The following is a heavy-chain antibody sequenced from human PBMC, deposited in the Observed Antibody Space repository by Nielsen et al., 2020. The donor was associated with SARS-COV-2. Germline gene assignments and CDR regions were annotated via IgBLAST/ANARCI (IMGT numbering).Heavy chain of an antibody. CDR2: INWNGGST. Sequence: VRQAPGKGLEWVSGINWNGGSTGYADSVKGRFTISRDNSKNTLYLQMNSLRAEDTAVYYCARDYYDFWSGSFYYYYYGMDVWGQGTTVTVSS. CDR3: ARDYYDFWSGSFYYYYYGMDV. V-gene: IGHV3-20*03. D-gene: IGHD3-3*01. J-gene: IGHJ6*02.